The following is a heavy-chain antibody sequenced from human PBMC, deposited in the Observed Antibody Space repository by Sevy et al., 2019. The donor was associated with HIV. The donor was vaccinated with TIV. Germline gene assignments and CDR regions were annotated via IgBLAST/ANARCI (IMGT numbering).Heavy chain of an antibody. J-gene: IGHJ3*02. CDR1: GFTFSSFG. CDR2: IWFDGSNT. Sequence: GGSLRLSCAASGFTFSSFGMHWVRQAPGKGLEWLAVIWFDGSNTYYADSVKGRFTISRDNAKNSLYLQMNSLRAEDTAVYYCARVGIVVGGAFDIWGQGTMVTVSS. CDR3: ARVGIVVGGAFDI. D-gene: IGHD2-15*01. V-gene: IGHV3-33*01.